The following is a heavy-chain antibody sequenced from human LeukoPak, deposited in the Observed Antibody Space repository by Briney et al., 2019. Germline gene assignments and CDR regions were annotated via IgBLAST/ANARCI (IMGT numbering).Heavy chain of an antibody. CDR2: LSGSGGDT. CDR1: GFTFSSFA. D-gene: IGHD3-22*01. CDR3: AKARHSVTYDSSGGFDC. Sequence: GGSLRLSCAASGFTFSSFAMFWVRQAPGKGLEWVSALSGSGGDTYYADSVKGRFTISRDNSKNTLYLQMNSLRAEDTALYYCAKARHSVTYDSSGGFDCWGQGTLVTVSS. V-gene: IGHV3-23*01. J-gene: IGHJ4*02.